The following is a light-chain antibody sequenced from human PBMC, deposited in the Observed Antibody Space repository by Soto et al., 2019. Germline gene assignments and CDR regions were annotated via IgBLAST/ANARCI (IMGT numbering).Light chain of an antibody. CDR3: HQRNKWRT. Sequence: EIVLTQSPGTLSLSPGERATLSRRASQSVSNFLAWYQQKPGQAPRLLIYDASNRATGIPARFSGSGFGTDFTLTISSLEPEDFAVYYCHQRNKWRTFGQGTKVDIK. J-gene: IGKJ1*01. CDR2: DAS. CDR1: QSVSNF. V-gene: IGKV3-11*01.